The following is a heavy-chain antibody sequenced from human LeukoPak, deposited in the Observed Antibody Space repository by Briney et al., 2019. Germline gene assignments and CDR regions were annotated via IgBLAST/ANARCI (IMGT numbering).Heavy chain of an antibody. Sequence: ASVKVSCKASGYTFTSYGISWVRQAPGQGLEWMGWISAYNGNTNYAQKLQGRVTMTTDTSTSTAYMELRSLRSDDTAAYYCALGDSSGYPALYYYYGMDVWGQGTTVTVSS. D-gene: IGHD3-22*01. CDR3: ALGDSSGYPALYYYYGMDV. J-gene: IGHJ6*02. CDR2: ISAYNGNT. V-gene: IGHV1-18*01. CDR1: GYTFTSYG.